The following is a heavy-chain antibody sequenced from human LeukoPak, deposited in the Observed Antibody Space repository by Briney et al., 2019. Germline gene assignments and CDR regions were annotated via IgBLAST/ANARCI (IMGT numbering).Heavy chain of an antibody. V-gene: IGHV1-69*05. J-gene: IGHJ5*02. CDR2: IIPIFGTA. CDR3: ARDPRGAILPWSFWFDP. D-gene: IGHD3-3*02. CDR1: GGTFSSYA. Sequence: GASVKVSCKASGGTFSSYAISWVRQAPGQGLEWMGRIIPIFGTANYAQKFQGRVTITTDESTSTAYMELSSLRSEDTAVYYCARDPRGAILPWSFWFDPWGQGTLVTVSS.